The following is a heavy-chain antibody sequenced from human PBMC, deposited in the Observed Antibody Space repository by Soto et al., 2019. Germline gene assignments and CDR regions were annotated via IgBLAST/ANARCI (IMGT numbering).Heavy chain of an antibody. Sequence: QVRLQESGPGLVKPSGTLSLTCLVSGGSMSSPNWWTWVRQAPVKGLEWIAEIHHSGATNYSPSLNSRAVISIDKSNNQFSLQRTSVTAADTAVYYCATGSPYYYGSGGMWDSLGRGALVTVSS. J-gene: IGHJ4*02. CDR1: GGSMSSPNW. CDR2: IHHSGAT. D-gene: IGHD3-10*01. CDR3: ATGSPYYYGSGGMWDS. V-gene: IGHV4-4*02.